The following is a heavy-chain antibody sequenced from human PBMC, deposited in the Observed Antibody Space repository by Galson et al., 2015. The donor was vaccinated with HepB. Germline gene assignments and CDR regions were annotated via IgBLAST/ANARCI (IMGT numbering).Heavy chain of an antibody. J-gene: IGHJ4*02. CDR2: ISESSSYI. CDR1: GFMFSGYT. CDR3: ARDLYCIDTACRGWAN. V-gene: IGHV3-21*01. D-gene: IGHD2-15*01. Sequence: SLRLSCAASGFMFSGYTMNWVRQTPGKGLEWVSSISESSSYIYYADSVKGRFTISRDNARNSLSLQMNSLRAEDTGIYYCARDLYCIDTACRGWANWGQGALVTVSS.